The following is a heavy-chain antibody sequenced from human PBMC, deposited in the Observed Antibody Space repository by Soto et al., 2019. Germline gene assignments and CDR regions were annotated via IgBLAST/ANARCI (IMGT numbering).Heavy chain of an antibody. J-gene: IGHJ4*02. CDR1: GYTFTGYY. V-gene: IGHV1-2*02. CDR2: INPNSGGT. Sequence: QVQLVQSGAEVQKPGASVKVSCKASGYTFTGYYMHWVRQAPGQGLEWMGWINPNSGGTNYAQKFQGRVTMTRDTSISTAYMELSRLRSDDTAVYYCARQCSSTSCYHPLFDYWGQGTLVTVSS. D-gene: IGHD2-2*01. CDR3: ARQCSSTSCYHPLFDY.